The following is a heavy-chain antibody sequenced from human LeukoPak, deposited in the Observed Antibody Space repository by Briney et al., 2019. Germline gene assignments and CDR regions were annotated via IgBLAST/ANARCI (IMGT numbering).Heavy chain of an antibody. CDR3: ATLGYCTNGVCYISGFDP. D-gene: IGHD2-8*01. CDR1: GYTFTSYG. V-gene: IGHV1-69*13. J-gene: IGHJ5*02. Sequence: ASVKVSCKASGYTFTSYGISWVRQAPGQGLEWMGGIIPIFGTANYAQKFQGRVTITADESTSTAYMELSSLRSEDTAVYYCATLGYCTNGVCYISGFDPWGQGTLVTVSS. CDR2: IIPIFGTA.